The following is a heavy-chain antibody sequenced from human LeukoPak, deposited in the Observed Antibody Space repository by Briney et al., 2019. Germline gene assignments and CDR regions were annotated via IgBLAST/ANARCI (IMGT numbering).Heavy chain of an antibody. CDR2: IYYSGTP. D-gene: IGHD4-23*01. CDR1: GGSVTDYVNY. CDR3: AGQENDYSGNPRVVFDY. Sequence: PSETLSLRCIVSGGSVTDYVNYWGWIRLPPGKGPEWIASIYYSGTPYYNPSLKSRVTISVDTSKNQFSLDLDSVTAADTAVYYCAGQENDYSGNPRVVFDYWGQGILVTVSS. V-gene: IGHV4-39*01. J-gene: IGHJ4*02.